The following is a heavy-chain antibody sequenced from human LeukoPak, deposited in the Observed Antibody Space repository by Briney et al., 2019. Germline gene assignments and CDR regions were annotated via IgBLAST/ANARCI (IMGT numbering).Heavy chain of an antibody. J-gene: IGHJ3*02. CDR2: ITSGSRT. CDR1: GFTFSACS. D-gene: IGHD3-22*01. V-gene: IGHV3-69-1*01. Sequence: GGSLRLSCAASGFTFSACSMSWVRQAPGKGLEWVSTITSGSRTYHADSVKGRFTVSRDNAKNSLYLQMNSLRAEDTAVYYCARPYYYDSSGYLGAFDIWGQGTMVTVSS. CDR3: ARPYYYDSSGYLGAFDI.